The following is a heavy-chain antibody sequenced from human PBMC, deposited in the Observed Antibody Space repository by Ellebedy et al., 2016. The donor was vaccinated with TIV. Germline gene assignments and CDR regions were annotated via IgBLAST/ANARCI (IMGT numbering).Heavy chain of an antibody. D-gene: IGHD3-22*01. CDR1: GYTFTSYY. CDR3: ARGDNYYYDSSGYYYTY. J-gene: IGHJ4*02. CDR2: INPTTGNS. Sequence: ASVKVSCKASGYTFTSYYFYWVRQAPGQGLEWMVIINPTTGNSNYAQKFQGRVTMTRDTSTSTVYMELSSLRSEDTAVYYCARGDNYYYDSSGYYYTYWGQGTLVTVSS. V-gene: IGHV1-46*01.